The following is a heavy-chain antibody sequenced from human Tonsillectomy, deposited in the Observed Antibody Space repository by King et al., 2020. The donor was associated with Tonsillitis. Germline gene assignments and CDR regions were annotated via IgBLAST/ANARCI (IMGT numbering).Heavy chain of an antibody. D-gene: IGHD3-10*01. CDR2: INHSGST. J-gene: IGHJ5*02. Sequence: VQLQQWGAGLLKPSETLSLTCAVYGGSFSGYYWNWIRQPPGKGLEWIGEINHSGSTNCNPSLKSRVTISVDPSKNQFALKLSSVTAADTAVYYCARGDYGSGSYYWFDPWGQGTLVTVSS. CDR3: ARGDYGSGSYYWFDP. CDR1: GGSFSGYY. V-gene: IGHV4-34*01.